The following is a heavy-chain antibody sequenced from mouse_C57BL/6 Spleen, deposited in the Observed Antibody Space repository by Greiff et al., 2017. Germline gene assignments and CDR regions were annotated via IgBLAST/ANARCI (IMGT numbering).Heavy chain of an antibody. D-gene: IGHD2-5*01. CDR3: AKAYYSNLGAMDY. V-gene: IGHV3-6*01. Sequence: EVKLMESGPGLVKPSQSLSLTCSVTGYSITSGYYWNWIRQFPGNKLEWKGYISYDGSNNYNPSLKNRISITRDTSKNQFFLKLNSVTTEDTATYYCAKAYYSNLGAMDYWGQGTSVTVSS. J-gene: IGHJ4*01. CDR2: ISYDGSN. CDR1: GYSITSGYY.